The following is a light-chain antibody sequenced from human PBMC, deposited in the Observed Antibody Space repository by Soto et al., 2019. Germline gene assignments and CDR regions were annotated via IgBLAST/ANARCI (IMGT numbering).Light chain of an antibody. V-gene: IGKV1-39*01. CDR1: QTIITH. J-gene: IGKJ2*01. CDR2: AAS. Sequence: DIQMTQSPSSLSASVGDRVTITCRASQTIITHLNWYQQKPGNAPNLLIYAASNLQGGVTSRFSGSASGTTFTLTISSLQLEDFATYYCQQSYRTPYTFGQGTKVEI. CDR3: QQSYRTPYT.